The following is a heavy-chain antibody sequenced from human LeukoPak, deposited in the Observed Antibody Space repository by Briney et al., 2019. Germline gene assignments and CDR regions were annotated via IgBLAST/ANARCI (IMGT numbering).Heavy chain of an antibody. V-gene: IGHV3-11*04. CDR1: GFTFSDYY. J-gene: IGHJ1*01. D-gene: IGHD3-10*01. CDR3: AKEFQRSFQH. Sequence: GGSLRLSCAASGFTFSDYYMSWIRQAPGKGLEWVSYISSSGSTIYYADSVKGRFTISRDNAKNSLYQQMNSLRAKDTAVYYCAKEFQRSFQHWGQGTLVTVSS. CDR2: ISSSGSTI.